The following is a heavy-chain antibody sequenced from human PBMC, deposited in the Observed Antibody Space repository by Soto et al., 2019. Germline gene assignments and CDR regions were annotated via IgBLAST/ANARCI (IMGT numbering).Heavy chain of an antibody. CDR3: AKKLGIDPFGSYGLDV. D-gene: IGHD7-27*01. CDR1: GGNFITFA. V-gene: IGHV1-69*01. J-gene: IGHJ6*02. Sequence: QVELVQSGAEVKKPGSSVKVSCKASGGNFITFAISWVRQAPGQGLEWMGEIIPISSTTKSAHKFQDRVTISADGSSRTVHIELRSLKSEETAIYFLAKKLGIDPFGSYGLDVWGQGTTVTVSS. CDR2: IIPISSTT.